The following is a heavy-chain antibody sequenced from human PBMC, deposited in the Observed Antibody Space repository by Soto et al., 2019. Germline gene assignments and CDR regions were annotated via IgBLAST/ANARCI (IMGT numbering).Heavy chain of an antibody. V-gene: IGHV1-46*01. CDR2: INPSGGST. Sequence: ASVKVSRKASGYTFTSYGISWVRQAPGQGLEWMGIINPSGGSTSYAQKFQGRVTMTRDTSTSTVYMELSSLRSEDTAVHYCARADYYGSSGYHLDYWGQGTLVTVSS. CDR1: GYTFTSYG. D-gene: IGHD3-22*01. CDR3: ARADYYGSSGYHLDY. J-gene: IGHJ4*02.